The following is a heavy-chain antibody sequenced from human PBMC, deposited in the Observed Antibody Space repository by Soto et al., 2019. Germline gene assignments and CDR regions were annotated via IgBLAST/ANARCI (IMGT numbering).Heavy chain of an antibody. CDR1: GGTFSSYT. CDR2: IIPILGIA. Sequence: QVQLVQSGAEVKKPGSSVKVSCKASGGTFSSYTISWVRQAPGQGLEWMGRIIPILGIANYAQKFQGRVTITADKSTSTAYMELSSLRSEDTAVYYCARMDGSTFGMYKYGMDVWGQGTTVTVSS. V-gene: IGHV1-69*02. CDR3: ARMDGSTFGMYKYGMDV. D-gene: IGHD3-3*01. J-gene: IGHJ6*02.